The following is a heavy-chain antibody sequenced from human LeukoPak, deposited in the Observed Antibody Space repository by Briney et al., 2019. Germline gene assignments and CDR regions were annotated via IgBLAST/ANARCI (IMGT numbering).Heavy chain of an antibody. CDR3: AKDPPLPGYSYGADAFDI. V-gene: IGHV3-23*01. J-gene: IGHJ3*02. Sequence: GGSLRLSCSASGFTFSSYAMSWVRQAPGKGLEWVSAISGSGDSTYYADSVKGRFTISRDNSKNTLYLQMNSLRAEDTAVYYCAKDPPLPGYSYGADAFDIWGQGTMVTVSS. D-gene: IGHD5-18*01. CDR2: ISGSGDST. CDR1: GFTFSSYA.